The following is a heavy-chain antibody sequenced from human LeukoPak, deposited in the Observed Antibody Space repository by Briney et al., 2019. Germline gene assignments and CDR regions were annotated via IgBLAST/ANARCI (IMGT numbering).Heavy chain of an antibody. D-gene: IGHD2-2*01. CDR3: ARDRRCSSTSCYNWFDP. V-gene: IGHV1-69*13. Sequence: SVKVSCKASGGTFSSYAISWVRQAPGQGLEWMGGIIPIFGTANYAQKFQGRVTITADESTSTAYMELRSLRSEDTAVYYCARDRRCSSTSCYNWFDPWGQGTLVTVSS. CDR1: GGTFSSYA. CDR2: IIPIFGTA. J-gene: IGHJ5*02.